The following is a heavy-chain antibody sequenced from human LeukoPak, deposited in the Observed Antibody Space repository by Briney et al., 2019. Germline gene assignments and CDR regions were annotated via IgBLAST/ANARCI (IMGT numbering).Heavy chain of an antibody. CDR3: AKAVAVAGLFDY. J-gene: IGHJ4*02. V-gene: IGHV3-23*01. Sequence: GGSLRLSCAASGFAFSSYAMSWVRQAPGKGLEWVSAISGSGGSTYYADSVKGRFTISRDNSKNTLYLQMNSLRAEDTAVYYCAKAVAVAGLFDYWGQGTLVTVSS. CDR2: ISGSGGST. CDR1: GFAFSSYA. D-gene: IGHD6-19*01.